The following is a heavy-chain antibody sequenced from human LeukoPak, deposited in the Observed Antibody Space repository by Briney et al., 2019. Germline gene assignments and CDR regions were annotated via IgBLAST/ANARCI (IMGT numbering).Heavy chain of an antibody. CDR2: IDWDDDK. CDR3: ARIVAVSEDYFDY. J-gene: IGHJ4*02. D-gene: IGHD6-19*01. Sequence: SGPALVKPTQTLTLTCTFAGFSLSTSGMCVSWIRQPPGKALEWLARIDWDDDKRYNTSLKTRLTISKDTSRNQVVLTMSNMDPVGTATYYRARIVAVSEDYFDYWGPGILVTVSS. CDR1: GFSLSTSGMC. V-gene: IGHV2-70*11.